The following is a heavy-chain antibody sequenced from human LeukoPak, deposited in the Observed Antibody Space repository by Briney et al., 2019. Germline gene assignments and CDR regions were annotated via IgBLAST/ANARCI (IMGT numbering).Heavy chain of an antibody. V-gene: IGHV1-18*01. Sequence: ASVKVSCKASGGTFSSYAISWVRQAPGQGLEWMGWISAYNGNTNYAQKLQGRVTMTTDTSTSTAYMELRSLRFDDTAVYYCARDITTQENWFDPWGQGTLVTVSS. D-gene: IGHD4-11*01. CDR2: ISAYNGNT. CDR1: GGTFSSYA. CDR3: ARDITTQENWFDP. J-gene: IGHJ5*02.